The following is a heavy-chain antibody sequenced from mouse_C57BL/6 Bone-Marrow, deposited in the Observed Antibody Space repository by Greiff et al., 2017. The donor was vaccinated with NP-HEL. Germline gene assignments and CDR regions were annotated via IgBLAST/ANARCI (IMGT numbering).Heavy chain of an antibody. J-gene: IGHJ2*01. CDR3: ARYRLGPFDY. CDR1: GYAFSSSW. CDR2: IYPGDGDT. V-gene: IGHV1-82*01. D-gene: IGHD4-1*01. Sequence: QVQLQQSGPELVKPGASVKISCKASGYAFSSSWMNWVKQRPGKGLEWIVRIYPGDGDTNYNGKFKGKATLTADKSSSTAYMQLSSLTSEDSAVYFCARYRLGPFDYWGQGTTLTVSS.